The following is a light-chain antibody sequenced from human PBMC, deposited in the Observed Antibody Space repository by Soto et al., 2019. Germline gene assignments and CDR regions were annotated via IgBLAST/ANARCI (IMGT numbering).Light chain of an antibody. Sequence: AIRXXXSPSXXXAXTGDXXTXXXXXSQGXXXFLAWYQQKPGKAPKLLIYAAATLQRGAPSRFSASGSGTDFTLTISRLQSEDFATYFCQQYLSYPYTFGQGTKLEI. CDR2: AAA. CDR3: QQYLSYPYT. V-gene: IGKV1-8*01. J-gene: IGKJ2*01. CDR1: QGXXXF.